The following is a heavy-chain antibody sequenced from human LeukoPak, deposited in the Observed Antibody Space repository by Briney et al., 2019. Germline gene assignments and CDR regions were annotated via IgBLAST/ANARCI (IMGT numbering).Heavy chain of an antibody. Sequence: SQTLSLTCTVSGGSISSGGYYWSWIRQPPGKGLEWIGYIYHSGSTYYNPSLKSRVTISVDRSKNQFSLKLSSVTAADTAVYYCARVGIAARIFDYWGQGTLVTVSS. D-gene: IGHD6-6*01. J-gene: IGHJ4*02. CDR2: IYHSGST. V-gene: IGHV4-30-2*01. CDR3: ARVGIAARIFDY. CDR1: GGSISSGGYY.